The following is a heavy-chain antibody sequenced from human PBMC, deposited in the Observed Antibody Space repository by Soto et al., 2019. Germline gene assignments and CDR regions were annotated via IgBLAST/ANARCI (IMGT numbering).Heavy chain of an antibody. Sequence: GGSLRLSCAASGFTFTSYAMSWVRQAPGRGLDWVSAITGSGDATYYADSVKGRFTISRDNSKNTLYLQMSSLRAEDAAIYYCACGRDTALAIDYWGQGTLVTVSS. D-gene: IGHD5-18*01. CDR1: GFTFTSYA. CDR2: ITGSGDAT. V-gene: IGHV3-23*01. J-gene: IGHJ4*02. CDR3: ACGRDTALAIDY.